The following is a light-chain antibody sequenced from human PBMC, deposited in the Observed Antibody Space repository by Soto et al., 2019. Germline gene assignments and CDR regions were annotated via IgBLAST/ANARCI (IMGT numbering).Light chain of an antibody. CDR3: QHYYTYPYM. CDR1: QRIGSW. CDR2: DAS. J-gene: IGKJ1*01. Sequence: DIQMTQSPSTLSASVGDRVSITCRASQRIGSWLTWYQQKPGKVPKLLIYDASHLTSGVPSRFSGSGSVTQFTLSISSLQPDDFPTYYCQHYYTYPYMFGQGTKVDIK. V-gene: IGKV1-5*01.